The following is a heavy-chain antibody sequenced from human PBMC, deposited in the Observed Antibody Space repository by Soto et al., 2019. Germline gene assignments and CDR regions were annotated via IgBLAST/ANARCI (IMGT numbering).Heavy chain of an antibody. Sequence: PSETLSLTCAVSGGSISSSNWWSWVRQPPGKGLEWIGEIYHSGSTNYNPSLKSRVTISVDKSKNQFSLKLSSVTAADTAVYYCARRFSSWELSWFDPWGQGTLVTVSS. CDR1: GGSISSSNW. D-gene: IGHD1-26*01. CDR3: ARRFSSWELSWFDP. J-gene: IGHJ5*02. V-gene: IGHV4-4*02. CDR2: IYHSGST.